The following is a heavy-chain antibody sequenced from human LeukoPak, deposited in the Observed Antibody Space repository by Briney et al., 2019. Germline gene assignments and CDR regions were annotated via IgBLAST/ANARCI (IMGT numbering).Heavy chain of an antibody. D-gene: IGHD5-18*01. Sequence: PGGSLRLSCAAYGFTFRSYAMSWARHAPGKGLGWDSVIIGNGRTTYYAPPVKGQFSISRDHSKDTLYLQINSRRAEETAAYYCAKDLEYSYDVRSNYYRMDVWGEGTTVTVSS. CDR3: AKDLEYSYDVRSNYYRMDV. J-gene: IGHJ6*04. CDR2: IIGNGRTT. V-gene: IGHV3-23*01. CDR1: GFTFRSYA.